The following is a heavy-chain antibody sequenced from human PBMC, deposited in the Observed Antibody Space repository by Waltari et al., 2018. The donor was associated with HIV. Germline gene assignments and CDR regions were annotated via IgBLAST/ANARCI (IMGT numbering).Heavy chain of an antibody. J-gene: IGHJ4*02. CDR1: GCSIRSTNYY. V-gene: IGHV4-39*01. D-gene: IGHD1-26*01. Sequence: QLQLQESGPGLVTPSETLSLTCTVSGCSIRSTNYYWGWIRQPPNKGLEWIGSISYRGNTYYNPSLKSRVTISVDTSKNQFSLKVSSVIAADTAVYYCARRLLVGSTEGAGDYWGQGTLVTVSS. CDR3: ARRLLVGSTEGAGDY. CDR2: ISYRGNT.